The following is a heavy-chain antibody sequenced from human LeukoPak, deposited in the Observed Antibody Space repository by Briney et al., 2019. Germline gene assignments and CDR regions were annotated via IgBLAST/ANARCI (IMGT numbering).Heavy chain of an antibody. CDR2: IMQDGSEK. D-gene: IGHD2-8*01. Sequence: GGSLRLSCAVSGFTLKTFWMSWVRQAPGKGLQWVANIMQDGSEKYYVDSVRGRFTISRDNAKNSIYLQINSLRAGDSAVYYCARDNGGCAFDLWGHGTMVTVSS. CDR1: GFTLKTFW. V-gene: IGHV3-7*01. CDR3: ARDNGGCAFDL. J-gene: IGHJ3*01.